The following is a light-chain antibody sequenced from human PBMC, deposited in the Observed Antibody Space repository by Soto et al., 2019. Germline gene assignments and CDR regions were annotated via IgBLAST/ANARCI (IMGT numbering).Light chain of an antibody. CDR3: LRDYAHPGT. Sequence: IQMTQSPSTLSGSVGARVTITCLASQGISNELGWYQQRPGKAPKVLIYGASNLQSGVPSRFSGSASGTDFTLTISSMQPEDCATKECLRDYAHPGTVRQGTKVDIK. CDR1: QGISNE. V-gene: IGKV1-6*01. CDR2: GAS. J-gene: IGKJ1*01.